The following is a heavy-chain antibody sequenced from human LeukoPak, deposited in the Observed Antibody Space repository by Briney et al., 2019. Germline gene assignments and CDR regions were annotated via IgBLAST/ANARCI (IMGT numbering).Heavy chain of an antibody. CDR2: INSDGSST. CDR1: GLTFRNYW. CDR3: ARGGYCSGGSCYRIDP. J-gene: IGHJ5*02. V-gene: IGHV3-74*01. Sequence: GGSLRLSCADSGLTFRNYWTHWVRQAPGKGLVWVARINSDGSSTSYADSVKGRFTISRDNAKNTLYLQMNSLRAEDTAVYYCARGGYCSGGSCYRIDPWGQGTLVTVSS. D-gene: IGHD2-15*01.